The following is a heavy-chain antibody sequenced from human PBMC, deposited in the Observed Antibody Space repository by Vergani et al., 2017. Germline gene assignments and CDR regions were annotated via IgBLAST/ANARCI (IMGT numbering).Heavy chain of an antibody. Sequence: QVQLQESGPGLVKPSQTLSLTCPVSGGSISSGSYYWSWIRQPAGKGLEWIGRIYTSGSTNYNPSLKSRVTISVDTSKNQFSLKLSSVTAADTAVYYCARDRGYCSGGSCYSALVFDYWGQGTLVTVSS. J-gene: IGHJ4*02. V-gene: IGHV4-61*02. CDR2: IYTSGST. CDR1: GGSISSGSYY. D-gene: IGHD2-15*01. CDR3: ARDRGYCSGGSCYSALVFDY.